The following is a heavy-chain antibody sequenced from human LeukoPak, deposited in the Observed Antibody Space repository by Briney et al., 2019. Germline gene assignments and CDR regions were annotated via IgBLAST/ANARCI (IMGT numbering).Heavy chain of an antibody. Sequence: EGSLRLSCAASGFTFSSYSMNWVRQAPGKGLEWVSSISSSSYIYYADSVKGRFTISRDNAKNSLYLQMNSLRAEDTAVYYCARDRARGYLDYWGQGTLVTVSS. CDR2: ISSSSYI. J-gene: IGHJ4*02. D-gene: IGHD6-13*01. V-gene: IGHV3-21*01. CDR3: ARDRARGYLDY. CDR1: GFTFSSYS.